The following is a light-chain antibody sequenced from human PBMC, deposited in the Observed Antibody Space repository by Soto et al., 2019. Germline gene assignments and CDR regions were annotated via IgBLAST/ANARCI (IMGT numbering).Light chain of an antibody. J-gene: IGKJ3*01. CDR2: GAS. CDR1: QSISSN. CDR3: QQYNYWPFT. V-gene: IGKV3-15*01. Sequence: EIVMTQSPATLSVSPGERVTLSCRAGQSISSNLGWYQQKPGQAPRLLLYGASTRATGIPAGFSGSGSGKEFTLTISSLQSEDFAVYYCQQYNYWPFTFGPGTKVDIK.